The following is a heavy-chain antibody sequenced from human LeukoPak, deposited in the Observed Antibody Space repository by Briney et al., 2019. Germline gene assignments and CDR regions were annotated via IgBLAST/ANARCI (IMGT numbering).Heavy chain of an antibody. CDR2: IYYSGST. CDR1: GGSISSSSYY. CDR3: ARDGYCSSTSCFLDAFDI. V-gene: IGHV4-39*07. Sequence: SETLSLTCTVSGGSISSSSYYWGWIRQPPGKGLEWIGSIYYSGSTYYNPSLKSRVTISVDTSKNQFSLKLSSVTAADTAVYYCARDGYCSSTSCFLDAFDIWGQGTMVTVSS. J-gene: IGHJ3*02. D-gene: IGHD2-2*03.